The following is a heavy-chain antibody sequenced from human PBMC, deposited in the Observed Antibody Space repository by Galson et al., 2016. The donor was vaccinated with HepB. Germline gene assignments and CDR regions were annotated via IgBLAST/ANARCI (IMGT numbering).Heavy chain of an antibody. CDR1: GYSFTAYW. J-gene: IGHJ4*02. V-gene: IGHV5-51*01. Sequence: QSGAEVKKPGESLKISCKGSGYSFTAYWIGWVRQMPGKGLEWMGIIYPGDSDTRYSPSFQGQVTMSADKSISTAYLQWSSLKTSDTAMYYCARGYYYDSSDYYVNGEYDYWGQGTLVTVSS. CDR3: ARGYYYDSSDYYVNGEYDY. D-gene: IGHD3-22*01. CDR2: IYPGDSDT.